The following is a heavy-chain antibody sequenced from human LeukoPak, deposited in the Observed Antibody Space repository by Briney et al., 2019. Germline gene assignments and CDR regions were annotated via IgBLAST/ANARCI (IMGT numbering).Heavy chain of an antibody. CDR1: GFTFSSYA. CDR3: ARGFLRVPAGPLDAFDI. V-gene: IGHV3-30*04. CDR2: ISYDGSNK. Sequence: GGSLRLSCAASGFTFSSYAMHWVRQAPGKGLEWVAVISYDGSNKYYADSVKGRFTISRDNSKNTLYLQMNSLRAEDTAVYYCARGFLRVPAGPLDAFDIWGQGTMVTVSS. D-gene: IGHD4-17*01. J-gene: IGHJ3*02.